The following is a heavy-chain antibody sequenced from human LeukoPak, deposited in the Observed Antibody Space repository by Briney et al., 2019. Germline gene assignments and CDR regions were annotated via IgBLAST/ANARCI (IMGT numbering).Heavy chain of an antibody. Sequence: GGSLRLSCAASGFTFSSYSMNWVRQAPGKGLEWVSSISGRGNSTYYADSMKGRFTISRDISKKTLYLQMNSLRAEDTAIYYCVGSTVTTFDYFEYWGQGTLVTVAS. CDR3: VGSTVTTFDYFEY. J-gene: IGHJ4*02. V-gene: IGHV3-23*01. D-gene: IGHD4-17*01. CDR2: ISGRGNST. CDR1: GFTFSSYS.